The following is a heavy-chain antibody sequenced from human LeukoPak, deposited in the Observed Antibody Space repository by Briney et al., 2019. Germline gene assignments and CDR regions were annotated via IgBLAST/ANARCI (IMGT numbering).Heavy chain of an antibody. Sequence: SVKVSCKASGGTFSSYAISWVRQAPGQGLELMGRIIPIFGTANYAQKFQGRVTITTDESTSTAYMELSSLRSEDTAVYYCARSMVASYYFDYWGQGTLVTVSS. V-gene: IGHV1-69*05. CDR2: IIPIFGTA. CDR1: GGTFSSYA. J-gene: IGHJ4*02. D-gene: IGHD4/OR15-4a*01. CDR3: ARSMVASYYFDY.